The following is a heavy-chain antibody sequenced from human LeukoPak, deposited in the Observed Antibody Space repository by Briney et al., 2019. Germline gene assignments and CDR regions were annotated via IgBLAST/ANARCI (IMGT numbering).Heavy chain of an antibody. CDR1: GYNFTSYW. V-gene: IGHV5-51*01. J-gene: IGHJ6*04. Sequence: GESLKISCKGSGYNFTSYWIGWVRQMPGKGLEWMGIIYPGDSDTRYSPSFQGQVTISADKSISTAYLQWSSLKASDTAMYYCARRGYSYGLGYYYYGMDVWGKGTTVTVSS. D-gene: IGHD5-18*01. CDR3: ARRGYSYGLGYYYYGMDV. CDR2: IYPGDSDT.